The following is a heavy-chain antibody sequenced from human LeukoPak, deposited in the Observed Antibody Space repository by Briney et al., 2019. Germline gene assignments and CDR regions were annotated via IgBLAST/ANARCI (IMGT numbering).Heavy chain of an antibody. J-gene: IGHJ4*02. CDR1: EFPFRGYE. D-gene: IGHD2-8*02. Sequence: GGSLRLSCAASEFPFRGYEMNWVRQAPGKGLEWVSVIFSGGSVYYADSGKGRFIISRDNSKTTLSLQMNSLRAEDTAVYYCATGGSAHGNTSGYGGPDYWGQGTLVTVSS. V-gene: IGHV3-66*01. CDR3: ATGGSAHGNTSGYGGPDY. CDR2: IFSGGSV.